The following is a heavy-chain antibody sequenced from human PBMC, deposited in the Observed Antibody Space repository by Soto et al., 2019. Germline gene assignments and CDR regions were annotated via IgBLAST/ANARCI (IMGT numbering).Heavy chain of an antibody. D-gene: IGHD1-26*01. CDR2: TSYDGSEK. V-gene: IGHV3-30*18. Sequence: PGGSLRLSCTASGFTFRNYAMHWVRQAPGKGLEWVAVTSYDGSEKYYVDSVKGRFTISRDNSKSTLFLQMNSLRREDTAVYYCAQDEGPVFSREPPLYWGQGTLVTVSS. CDR3: AQDEGPVFSREPPLY. J-gene: IGHJ4*02. CDR1: GFTFRNYA.